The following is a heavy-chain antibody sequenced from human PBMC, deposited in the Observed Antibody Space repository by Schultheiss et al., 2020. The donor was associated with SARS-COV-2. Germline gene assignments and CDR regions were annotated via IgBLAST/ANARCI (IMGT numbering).Heavy chain of an antibody. Sequence: SGPTLVKPTQTLTLTCTFSGFSLNTTAVGVGWIRQPPGKALEWLALIYWDDDKRYSPSLKSRLTITKDTSKSQVVLTMTNMDPVDTATYYCAHRRYYYGSGSYLINWFDPWGQGTLVTVSS. D-gene: IGHD3-10*01. J-gene: IGHJ5*02. V-gene: IGHV2-5*02. CDR3: AHRRYYYGSGSYLINWFDP. CDR1: GFSLNTTAVG. CDR2: IYWDDDK.